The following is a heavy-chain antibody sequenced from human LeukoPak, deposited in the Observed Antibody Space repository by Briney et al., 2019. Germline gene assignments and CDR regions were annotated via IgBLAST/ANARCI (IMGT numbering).Heavy chain of an antibody. CDR1: GYTFTDYY. V-gene: IGHV1-2*02. J-gene: IGHJ5*02. D-gene: IGHD6-19*01. CDR2: INPNSGGT. CDR3: ARVRAVAGWFDP. Sequence: GASVKVSCKASGYTFTDYYMHWVRQAPGQGFEWMGWINPNSGGTNYAQKFQGRVTMTRDTSISTAYMELSRLRSDDTAVYYCARVRAVAGWFDPWGQGTLVTVSS.